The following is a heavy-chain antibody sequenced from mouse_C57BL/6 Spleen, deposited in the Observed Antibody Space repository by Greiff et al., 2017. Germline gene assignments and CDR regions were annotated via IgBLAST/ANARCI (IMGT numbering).Heavy chain of an antibody. V-gene: IGHV1-62-2*01. CDR3: ERHEGEVYYGSSYDAMDY. D-gene: IGHD1-1*01. CDR2: FYPGSGSI. Sequence: VKLMESGAELVKPGASVKLSCKASGYTFTEYTIHWVKQRSGQGLEWIGWFYPGSGSIKYNEKFKDKATLTADKSSSTVYMELSRMTSEDSAVYFCERHEGEVYYGSSYDAMDYWGQGTSVTVSS. J-gene: IGHJ4*01. CDR1: GYTFTEYT.